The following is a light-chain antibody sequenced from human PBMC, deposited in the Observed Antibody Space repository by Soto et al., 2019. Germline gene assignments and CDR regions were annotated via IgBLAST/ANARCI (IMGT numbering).Light chain of an antibody. J-gene: IGLJ2*01. Sequence: QSALTQPPSASGTPGQRVTISCSGSSSNIGSNTVNWYQQLPGTAPKLLIYSNNQRPSGVPDRFSGSKSGTSASLAISGIQSEEEADYYCAAWDDSLNGVVFGGGTKLTVL. CDR3: AAWDDSLNGVV. CDR1: SSNIGSNT. V-gene: IGLV1-44*01. CDR2: SNN.